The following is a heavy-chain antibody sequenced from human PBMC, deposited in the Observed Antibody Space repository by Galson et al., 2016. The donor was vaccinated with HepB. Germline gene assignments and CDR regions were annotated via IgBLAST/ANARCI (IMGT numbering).Heavy chain of an antibody. V-gene: IGHV2-5*02. Sequence: PALVKPTQTLTLTCTFSGFSLSTSGVGVGWIRQPPGKALDWLALIYWDGDERYSPSLKSRLTIIKDTSKNQVVLTMTNMEPVDTATYYCTHILPYYNRSGQLLGDAFDIWGQGTMVTVSS. CDR3: THILPYYNRSGQLLGDAFDI. CDR2: IYWDGDE. D-gene: IGHD3-22*01. J-gene: IGHJ3*02. CDR1: GFSLSTSGVG.